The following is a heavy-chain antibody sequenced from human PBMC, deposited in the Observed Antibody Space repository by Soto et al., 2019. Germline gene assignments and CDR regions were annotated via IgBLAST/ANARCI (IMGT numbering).Heavy chain of an antibody. CDR1: GFTFNIHG. CDR2: IGNRDGRT. Sequence: AGGSLRLSCLTSGFTFNIHGMSWVRQAPGKGLECVSVIGNRDGRTYYIDSVKGRFTISRDNSENTLYLQMNSLRAEDTAIYYCVPTYYTSGWPWGQGTLVTVSS. D-gene: IGHD3-22*01. CDR3: VPTYYTSGWP. V-gene: IGHV3-23*01. J-gene: IGHJ5*02.